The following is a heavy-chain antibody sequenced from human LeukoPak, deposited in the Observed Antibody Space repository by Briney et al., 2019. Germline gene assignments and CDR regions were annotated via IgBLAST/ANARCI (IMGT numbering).Heavy chain of an antibody. CDR3: ARHGEGGDYFDY. CDR1: GVSIGSYY. CDR2: IYYSGSN. J-gene: IGHJ4*02. V-gene: IGHV4-59*08. D-gene: IGHD3-16*01. Sequence: PSETLSLTCTVSGVSIGSYYWSWLPQPPGKGLEGFGYIYYSGSNNNNPSLKSRVTISVDTSKNQFSLKLSSVTAADTAVYYCARHGEGGDYFDYWGQGTLVTVSS.